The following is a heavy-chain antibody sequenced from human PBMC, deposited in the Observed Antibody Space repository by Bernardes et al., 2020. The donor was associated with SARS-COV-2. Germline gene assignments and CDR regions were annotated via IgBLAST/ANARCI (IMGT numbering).Heavy chain of an antibody. CDR1: GLIFRNSW. CDR2: INTDGSST. CDR3: TRGGYEPFDY. V-gene: IGHV3-74*01. Sequence: VAALRRSCAASGLIFRNSWMHWVRQAPGAGLVWVSRINTDGSSTSYADSVKGRFTISRDNAKNTLYLQMNSLRAEDTAVYYCTRGGYEPFDYWGKGTLVTVSS. J-gene: IGHJ4*02. D-gene: IGHD5-12*01.